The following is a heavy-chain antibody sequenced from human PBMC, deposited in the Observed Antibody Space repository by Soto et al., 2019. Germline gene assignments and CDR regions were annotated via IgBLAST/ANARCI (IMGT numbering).Heavy chain of an antibody. Sequence: SETLSLTCAVYGGSFSGYYWSWIRQPPGKGLEWIGEINHSGSTNYNPSLKSRVTISVDTSKNQFSLKLSSVTAADTAVYYCARGRKNYDFWSGYALPDYWGQGTLVTVSS. CDR2: INHSGST. CDR3: ARGRKNYDFWSGYALPDY. V-gene: IGHV4-34*01. J-gene: IGHJ4*02. CDR1: GGSFSGYY. D-gene: IGHD3-3*01.